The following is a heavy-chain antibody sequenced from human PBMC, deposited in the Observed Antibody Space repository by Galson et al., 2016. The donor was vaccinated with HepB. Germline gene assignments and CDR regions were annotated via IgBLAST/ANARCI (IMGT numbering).Heavy chain of an antibody. V-gene: IGHV3-48*01. D-gene: IGHD4-11*01. CDR3: ARDTSVTKGALDY. Sequence: SLRLSCAASGFTFENYSMNWVRQAPGKGLEWISYISRGSESIYYADSVKGRFTISRDTSRNTLYLQMNSLRAEDTAVYSCARDTSVTKGALDYWGQGTLVTVSS. J-gene: IGHJ4*02. CDR2: ISRGSESI. CDR1: GFTFENYS.